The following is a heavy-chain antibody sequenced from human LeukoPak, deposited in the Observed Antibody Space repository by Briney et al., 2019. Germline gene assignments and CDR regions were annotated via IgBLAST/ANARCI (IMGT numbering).Heavy chain of an antibody. D-gene: IGHD5-24*01. V-gene: IGHV4-59*01. CDR3: ARAPRRDDYKPVVGMDV. CDR2: LYYTGRT. CDR1: GGSNSTYY. Sequence: SQTLSLTRTVSGGSNSTYYWPGMRQPPAKGLEGVGDLYYTGRTNYSPSLRSRVTISLDTSKNQFSLKLSSVTAADTAVYYCARAPRRDDYKPVVGMDVWGQGTTVTVSS. J-gene: IGHJ6*02.